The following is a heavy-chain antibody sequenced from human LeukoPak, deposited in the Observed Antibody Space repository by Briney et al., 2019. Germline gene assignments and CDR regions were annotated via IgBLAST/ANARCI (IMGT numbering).Heavy chain of an antibody. CDR1: GGSISSSSYY. V-gene: IGHV4-61*05. CDR3: ARAADIVATIDY. Sequence: TSETLSLTCTVSGGSISSSSYYWGWIRQPPGKGLEWIGYIYYSGSTNYNPSLKSRVTISVNTSKNQFSLKLSSVTAADTAVYYCARAADIVATIDYWGQGTLVTVSS. D-gene: IGHD5-12*01. CDR2: IYYSGST. J-gene: IGHJ4*02.